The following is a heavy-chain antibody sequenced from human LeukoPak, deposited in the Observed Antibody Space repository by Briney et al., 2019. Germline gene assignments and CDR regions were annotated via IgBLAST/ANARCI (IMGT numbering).Heavy chain of an antibody. J-gene: IGHJ4*02. CDR2: ISGSGGST. CDR1: GFTFSSYG. D-gene: IGHD3-10*01. V-gene: IGHV3-23*01. CDR3: AKWSIITMVRGVKMFDY. Sequence: GGSLRLSCAASGFTFSSYGMHWVRQAPGKGLEWVSAISGSGGSTYYADSVKGRFTISRDNSKNTLYLQMNSLRAEDTAVYYCAKWSIITMVRGVKMFDYWGQGTLVTVSS.